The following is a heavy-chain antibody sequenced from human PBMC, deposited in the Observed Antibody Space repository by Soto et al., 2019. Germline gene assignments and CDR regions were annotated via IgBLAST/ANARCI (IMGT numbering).Heavy chain of an antibody. D-gene: IGHD1-7*01. CDR1: VYSFTTYW. CDR3: AINNGTTTGMDV. Sequence: DSLKISCQGSVYSFTTYWIAWVRQMPGKGLEWMGIIYPGDSDTRYSPSFQGQVTMSADKSISNAYLQWSSLKASDTAIYYCAINNGTTTGMDVWGQGTTVTSP. CDR2: IYPGDSDT. V-gene: IGHV5-51*01. J-gene: IGHJ6*02.